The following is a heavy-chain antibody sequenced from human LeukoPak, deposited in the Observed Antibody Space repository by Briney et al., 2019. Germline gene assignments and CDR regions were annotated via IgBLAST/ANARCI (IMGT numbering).Heavy chain of an antibody. CDR3: AGAGTGWGAQYYFDY. J-gene: IGHJ4*02. CDR1: GGTFSSYA. V-gene: IGHV1-69*04. D-gene: IGHD1-26*01. CDR2: IIPILGIA. Sequence: GSSVKVSCKASGGTFSSYAISWVRQAPGQGLEWMGRIIPILGIANYAQKFQGRVTITADKSTSTAYMELSSLRSEDTAVYYCAGAGTGWGAQYYFDYWGQGTLVTVSS.